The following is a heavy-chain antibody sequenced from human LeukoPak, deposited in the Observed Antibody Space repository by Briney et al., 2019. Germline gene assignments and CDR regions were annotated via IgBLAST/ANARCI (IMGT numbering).Heavy chain of an antibody. J-gene: IGHJ4*02. Sequence: SGTLSLTCTVSGGSISSYYWSWIRQPPGKGLEWIGYIYYSGSTNYNPSLKSRVTISVDTSKNQFSLKLSSVTAADTAVYYCASSLAGISKGGFDYWGQGTLVTVSS. CDR2: IYYSGST. CDR3: ASSLAGISKGGFDY. D-gene: IGHD4-11*01. V-gene: IGHV4-59*01. CDR1: GGSISSYY.